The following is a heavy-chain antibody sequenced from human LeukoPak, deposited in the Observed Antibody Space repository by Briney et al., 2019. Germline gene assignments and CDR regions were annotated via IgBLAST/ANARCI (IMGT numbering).Heavy chain of an antibody. V-gene: IGHV4-4*07. CDR1: GGSISSYY. J-gene: IGHJ4*02. CDR2: IYTSGST. D-gene: IGHD2-2*01. CDR3: AAQSGGCSSTSCPFDY. Sequence: SETLSLTCTVSGGSISSYYWSWIRQPAGKGLEWIGRIYTSGSTNYNPSLKSRVTMSVDTSKNQFSLKLSSVTAADTAVYYCAAQSGGCSSTSCPFDYWGQGTLVTVSS.